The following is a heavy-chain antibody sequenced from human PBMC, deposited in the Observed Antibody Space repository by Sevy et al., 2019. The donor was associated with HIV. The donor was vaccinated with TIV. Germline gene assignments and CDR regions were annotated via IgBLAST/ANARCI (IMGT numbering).Heavy chain of an antibody. Sequence: SETLSLTCTVSGGSIRSVNWWHWVRQPPGKGLEWIEEIYHSGSSNYNPSLKSRVTISVDNSKNQFSLKRSSVTAADTAVYYCARGGETPRGFDPWGQGTLVTVSS. CDR3: ARGGETPRGFDP. D-gene: IGHD3-16*01. CDR2: IYHSGSS. J-gene: IGHJ5*02. CDR1: GGSIRSVNW. V-gene: IGHV4-4*02.